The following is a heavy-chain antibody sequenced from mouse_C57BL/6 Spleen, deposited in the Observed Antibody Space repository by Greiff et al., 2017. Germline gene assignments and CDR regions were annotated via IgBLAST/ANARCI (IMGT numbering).Heavy chain of an antibody. CDR2: IRNKANGYTT. CDR1: GFTFTDYY. V-gene: IGHV7-3*01. J-gene: IGHJ2*01. Sequence: DVKLVESGGGLVQPGGSLSLSCAASGFTFTDYYMSWVRQPPGKALEWLGFIRNKANGYTTEYSASVKGRFTISRDNSQSILYLQMNALRAEDSATYYCAIAHYDYDAPPTNYFDYWGQGTTLTVSS. D-gene: IGHD2-4*01. CDR3: AIAHYDYDAPPTNYFDY.